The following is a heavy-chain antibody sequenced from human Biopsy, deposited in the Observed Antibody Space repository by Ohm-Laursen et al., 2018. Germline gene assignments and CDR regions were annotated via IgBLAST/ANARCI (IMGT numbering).Heavy chain of an antibody. D-gene: IGHD2-15*01. V-gene: IGHV4-59*08. J-gene: IGHJ4*02. CDR2: ISNSGNT. CDR3: ARRGSGGRSFDY. CDR1: GDSINSSY. Sequence: TLSLTCTVSGDSINSSYWSWIRQAPGKGLEWIGFISNSGNTNYNPSLKSRVTISADTFKNQFSLKLGSVTVADTAVFYCARRGSGGRSFDYWGQGSLVTVSS.